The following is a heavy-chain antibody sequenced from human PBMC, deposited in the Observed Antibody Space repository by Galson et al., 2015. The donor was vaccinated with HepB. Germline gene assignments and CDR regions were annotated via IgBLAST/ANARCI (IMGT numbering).Heavy chain of an antibody. Sequence: SETLSLTCTVSGGSISSSSYYWGWIRQPPGKGLEWIGSIYYSGSTYYNPSLKSRVTISVDTSKSQFSLKLSSVTAADTAVYYCTVYYYDSIGYYPFDYWGQGTLVTVSS. CDR2: IYYSGST. J-gene: IGHJ4*02. V-gene: IGHV4-39*01. D-gene: IGHD3-22*01. CDR3: TVYYYDSIGYYPFDY. CDR1: GGSISSSSYY.